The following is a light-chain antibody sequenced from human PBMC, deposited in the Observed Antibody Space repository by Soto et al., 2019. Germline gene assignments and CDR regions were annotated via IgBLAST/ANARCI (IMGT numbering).Light chain of an antibody. CDR3: QQTYSPPSIT. CDR1: QSINTS. Sequence: DIPMTQSPSSLSASVGDRVTITCRASQSINTSLNWYQQQPGKAPKVLLYGASSLQGGVPSRFSGSGSGSDFTLTITSLQPEDFAIYYCQQTYSPPSITFGQGTRLDIK. V-gene: IGKV1-39*01. J-gene: IGKJ5*01. CDR2: GAS.